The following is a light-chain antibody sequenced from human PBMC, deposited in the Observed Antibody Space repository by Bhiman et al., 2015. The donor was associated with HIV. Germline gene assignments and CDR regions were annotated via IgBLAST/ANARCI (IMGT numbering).Light chain of an antibody. J-gene: IGLJ1*01. CDR1: SGSIASNY. CDR2: KDN. CDR3: QVWDSSTAWV. Sequence: NFMLTQPHSVSESPGKTLTISCTGSSGSIASNYVQWFQQRPGSAPTILIYKDNQRPSGVPDRFSGSIDSSSNSASLTISGLKTEDEADYYCQVWDSSTAWVFGTGTKVTVL. V-gene: IGLV6-57*02.